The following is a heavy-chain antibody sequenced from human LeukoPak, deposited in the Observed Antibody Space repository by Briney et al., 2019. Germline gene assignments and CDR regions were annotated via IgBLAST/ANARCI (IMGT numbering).Heavy chain of an antibody. CDR1: GYIFTDYY. D-gene: IGHD2/OR15-2a*01. CDR3: ARVVTFIDY. V-gene: IGHV1-2*06. Sequence: ASVKVSCKASGYIFTDYYMHWVRQAPGQELEWMGRINPNSGGTNYAQKFQGRVTMTRDTSISTAYMELSRLRSDDTAVYYCARVVTFIDYWGQGTLVTVSS. J-gene: IGHJ4*02. CDR2: INPNSGGT.